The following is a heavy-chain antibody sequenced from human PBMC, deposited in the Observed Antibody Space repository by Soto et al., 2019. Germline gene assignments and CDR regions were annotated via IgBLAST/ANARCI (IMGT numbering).Heavy chain of an antibody. D-gene: IGHD3-10*01. Sequence: QVQLVQSGAEVKKPGSSVKVSCKASGGTFSSHAVNWVRQAPGQGLEWMGGIIPIFGTTKYAQRFQDRVDFTADESTGTAYMDLSSLRSEDTAGYFGTSGERLYFEYWGQGTLVSVSS. CDR2: IIPIFGTT. CDR1: GGTFSSHA. V-gene: IGHV1-69*13. J-gene: IGHJ4*02. CDR3: TSGERLYFEY.